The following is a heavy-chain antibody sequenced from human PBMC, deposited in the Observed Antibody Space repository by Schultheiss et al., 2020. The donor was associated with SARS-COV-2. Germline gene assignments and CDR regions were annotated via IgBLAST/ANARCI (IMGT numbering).Heavy chain of an antibody. CDR1: GASIDSTNYY. D-gene: IGHD1-26*01. Sequence: SQTLSLTCTVSGASIDSTNYYWDWIRQPPGKGLEWIGGFYYSGTTYYSPSLKSRVTISVHTSKTQFSLRLSSVTAADTAVYYCAKRIVGATFDYWGQGTLVTVSS. CDR2: FYYSGTT. V-gene: IGHV4-39*01. J-gene: IGHJ4*02. CDR3: AKRIVGATFDY.